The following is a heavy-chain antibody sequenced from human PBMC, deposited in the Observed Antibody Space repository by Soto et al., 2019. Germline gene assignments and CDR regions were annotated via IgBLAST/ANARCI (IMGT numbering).Heavy chain of an antibody. CDR2: IYYSGST. V-gene: IGHV4-59*01. D-gene: IGHD3-9*01. Sequence: SETLSLTCTVSGGSISSYYWSWIRQPPGKGLEWIGYIYYSGSTNYNPSLKSRVTISVDTSKNQFSLKLSSVTAADTAVYYCARVPLYYDILTGYLPPYYYYGMDVWGQGTTVTAP. J-gene: IGHJ6*02. CDR3: ARVPLYYDILTGYLPPYYYYGMDV. CDR1: GGSISSYY.